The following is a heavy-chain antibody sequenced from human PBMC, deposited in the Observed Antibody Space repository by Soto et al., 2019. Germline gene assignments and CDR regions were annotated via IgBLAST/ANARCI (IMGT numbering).Heavy chain of an antibody. D-gene: IGHD5-12*01. CDR2: IRSKAYGGTT. V-gene: IGHV3-49*03. Sequence: PGGSLRLSCTVSGFTFGDYVMSWFRQAPGKGLEWVGFIRSKAYGGTTEYAASVKGRFTISRDDSKSIAYLQMDSLKTEDTAVYYCARDYQRGYSGYDPDAFDIWGQGTMVTVSS. J-gene: IGHJ3*02. CDR3: ARDYQRGYSGYDPDAFDI. CDR1: GFTFGDYV.